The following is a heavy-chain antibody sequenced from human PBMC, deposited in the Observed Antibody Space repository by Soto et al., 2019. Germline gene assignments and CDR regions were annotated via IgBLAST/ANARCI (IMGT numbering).Heavy chain of an antibody. Sequence: SETLSLTCTVSGGSISSSSYYWGWIRQPPGKGLEWIGTIYYSGSTYYNPSLKSRVTISVDTSNNQFSLKLSSLTAADTALYYCARHARDYCSSGSCYGSWFDPWGQGTLVTVSS. J-gene: IGHJ5*02. V-gene: IGHV4-39*01. CDR2: IYYSGST. CDR1: GGSISSSSYY. CDR3: ARHARDYCSSGSCYGSWFDP. D-gene: IGHD2-15*01.